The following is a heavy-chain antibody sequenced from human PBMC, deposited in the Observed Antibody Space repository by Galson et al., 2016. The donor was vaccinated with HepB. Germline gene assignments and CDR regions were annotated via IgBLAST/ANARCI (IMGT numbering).Heavy chain of an antibody. J-gene: IGHJ5*02. CDR3: ARDLRGIEEFP. Sequence: TLSLTCSVSGGSITSGGYHWSWIRQQPGKGLEWIGYISYTGSTYYNPSLRSRVTMSVDTSKNQFSLKLSSLTAADTAVYYCARDLRGIEEFPWGQGTLVTVSS. CDR1: GGSITSGGYH. V-gene: IGHV4-31*03. CDR2: ISYTGST. D-gene: IGHD3-16*01.